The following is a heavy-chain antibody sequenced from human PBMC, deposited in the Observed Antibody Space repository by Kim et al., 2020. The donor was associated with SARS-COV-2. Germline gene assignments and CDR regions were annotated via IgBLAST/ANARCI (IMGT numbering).Heavy chain of an antibody. Sequence: NPYLKSRVPISVDTTKNQFSRKLTAVTAADTAVYYCARPKLVGSTTGTFDSWGQGTMVTVSS. J-gene: IGHJ3*02. D-gene: IGHD1-26*01. V-gene: IGHV4-59*08. CDR3: ARPKLVGSTTGTFDS.